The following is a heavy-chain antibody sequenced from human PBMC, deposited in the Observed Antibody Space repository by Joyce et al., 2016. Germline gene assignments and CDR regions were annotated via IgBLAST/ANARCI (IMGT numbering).Heavy chain of an antibody. V-gene: IGHV4-39*01. CDR3: ARHRSSMIVVVGAFDI. D-gene: IGHD3-22*01. Sequence: QLQLQESGPGLVKPSETLSLTCTVSGGSISSSSYYWGWMRQPPGKGLEWIGCIYYSGSTYYNPSLRSRVTISVDTSKNHFSLKLNSVTAADTAVYYCARHRSSMIVVVGAFDIWGQGTMVTVSS. CDR2: IYYSGST. J-gene: IGHJ3*02. CDR1: GGSISSSSYY.